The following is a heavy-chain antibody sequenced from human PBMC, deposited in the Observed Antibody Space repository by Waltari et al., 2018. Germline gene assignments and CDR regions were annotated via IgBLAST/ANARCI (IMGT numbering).Heavy chain of an antibody. CDR2: IYYSGST. CDR3: ARYFRELLYVIDAFDI. Sequence: QVQLQELGPGLVKPSETLSLTCTVSGGSISSHYWSWIRQPPGKGLEWIGYIYYSGSTNYNPSLKSRVTISVDTSKNQFSLKLSSVTAADTAVYYCARYFRELLYVIDAFDIWGQGTMVTVSS. V-gene: IGHV4-59*11. D-gene: IGHD3-10*01. J-gene: IGHJ3*02. CDR1: GGSISSHY.